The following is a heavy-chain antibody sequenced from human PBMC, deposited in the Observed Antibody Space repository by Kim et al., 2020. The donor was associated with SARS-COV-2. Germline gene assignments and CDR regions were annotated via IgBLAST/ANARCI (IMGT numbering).Heavy chain of an antibody. V-gene: IGHV4-39*01. Sequence: TPSLKSRVTISVDTSKNPFSLKLSSVTAADTAVYYCASPLTSNFGVVNDYWGQGTLVTVSS. J-gene: IGHJ4*02. CDR3: ASPLTSNFGVVNDY. D-gene: IGHD3-3*01.